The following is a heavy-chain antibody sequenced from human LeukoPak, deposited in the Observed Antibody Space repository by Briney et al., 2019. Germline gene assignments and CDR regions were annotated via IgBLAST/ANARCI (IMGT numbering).Heavy chain of an antibody. D-gene: IGHD6-19*01. V-gene: IGHV4-34*01. CDR3: ARDSALAGHDY. CDR1: GGSFSGYY. CDR2: INHSGST. J-gene: IGHJ4*02. Sequence: SETLSLTCAVYGGSFSGYYWSWIRQPPGKGLEWIGEINHSGSTNYNPSLKSRVTISVDTSKNQFSLKLSSVTAADTAVYYCARDSALAGHDYWGQGTLVTVSS.